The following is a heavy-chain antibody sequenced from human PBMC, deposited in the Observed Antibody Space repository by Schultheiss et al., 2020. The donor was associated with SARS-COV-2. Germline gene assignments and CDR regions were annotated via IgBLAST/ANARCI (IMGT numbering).Heavy chain of an antibody. CDR2: ISYDGSNK. CDR3: ARDNPVTQEPLDY. CDR1: GFTFSSYA. J-gene: IGHJ4*02. V-gene: IGHV3-30*04. D-gene: IGHD1-14*01. Sequence: GESLKISCAASGFTFSSYAMHWVRQAPGKGLEWVAVISYDGSNKYYADSVKGRFTISRDNSKNTLYLQMNSLRAEDTAVYYCARDNPVTQEPLDYWGQGTLVTVSS.